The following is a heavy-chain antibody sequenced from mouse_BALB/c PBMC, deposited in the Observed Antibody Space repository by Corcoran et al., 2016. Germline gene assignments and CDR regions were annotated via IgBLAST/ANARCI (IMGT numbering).Heavy chain of an antibody. J-gene: IGHJ4*01. CDR1: GYSITSGYY. D-gene: IGHD2-1*01. Sequence: DVQLQESGPGLVKPSQSLSLTCSVTGYSITSGYYWNWIRQFPGNKLEWLGYISYDGTNNYNPSLKNRISITRDTSKNQFFLKLNSVTTEDTATYYCARVDGNYWAIDYWGQATSVTVSS. CDR2: ISYDGTN. CDR3: ARVDGNYWAIDY. V-gene: IGHV3-6*02.